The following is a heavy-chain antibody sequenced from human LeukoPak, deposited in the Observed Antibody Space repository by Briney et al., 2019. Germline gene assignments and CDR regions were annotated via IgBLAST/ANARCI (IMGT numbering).Heavy chain of an antibody. CDR1: GFTFSTYA. J-gene: IGHJ4*02. V-gene: IGHV3-23*01. D-gene: IGHD3-10*01. CDR2: VSESGGST. Sequence: GGSLRLSCVASGFTFSTYAMGWVRQVPGKGLEWVSSVSESGGSTYYADSVKGRFTISRDNSKDTLSLQMNSLRAEDTAVYYCAKDRVTMVRGRGDYWGQGTLVTVSS. CDR3: AKDRVTMVRGRGDY.